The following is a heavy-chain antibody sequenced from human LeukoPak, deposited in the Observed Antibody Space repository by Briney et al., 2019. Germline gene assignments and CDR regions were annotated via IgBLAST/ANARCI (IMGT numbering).Heavy chain of an antibody. D-gene: IGHD4-17*01. CDR2: IYPGDSDT. V-gene: IGHV5-51*01. CDR1: GYSFTSYW. CDR3: PRHQIYGDPNYPSGIDV. J-gene: IGHJ6*04. Sequence: GESLKISCKGSGYSFTSYWIGWVRQMPGKGLEWMGIIYPGDSDTRYSPSFQGQVTISADKSISTAYLQWSSLKASDTAMYYCPRHQIYGDPNYPSGIDVWGKGTTVTVSS.